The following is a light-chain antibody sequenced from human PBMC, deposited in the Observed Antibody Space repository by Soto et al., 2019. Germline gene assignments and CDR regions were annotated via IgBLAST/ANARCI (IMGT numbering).Light chain of an antibody. V-gene: IGKV3-20*01. CDR3: QHYRTS. CDR1: QSVSSSY. CDR2: GAS. Sequence: EIVLTQSPGTLSLSPGERATLSCRASQSVSSSYLAWYQQKPGQAPRQLIYGASSRATGIPDRFSGSGSGTDFPLTITRLEAADFAVYYCQHYRTSFGGGTRVEIK. J-gene: IGKJ4*01.